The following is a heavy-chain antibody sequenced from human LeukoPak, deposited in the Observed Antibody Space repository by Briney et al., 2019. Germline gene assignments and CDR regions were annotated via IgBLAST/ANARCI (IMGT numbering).Heavy chain of an antibody. J-gene: IGHJ4*02. D-gene: IGHD3-3*01. V-gene: IGHV3-7*03. Sequence: GGSLRLSCVASGFTFGKYWMSWVRQAPGKGLEWVANIKLDGSEKNYVDSVKGRFTISRDNTKNSLYLQMNSLRAEDTAVFYCARDQYDTWSRRGNFDSWGQGTPVTVSS. CDR3: ARDQYDTWSRRGNFDS. CDR2: IKLDGSEK. CDR1: GFTFGKYW.